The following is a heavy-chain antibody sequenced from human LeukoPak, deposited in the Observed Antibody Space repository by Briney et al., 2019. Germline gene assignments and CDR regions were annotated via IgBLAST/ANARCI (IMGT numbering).Heavy chain of an antibody. D-gene: IGHD3-9*01. V-gene: IGHV3-69-1*02. CDR2: ITCSGADV. J-gene: IGHJ4*02. Sequence: GGSLRLSCAASGFTFRNAWMNWVRQAPGKVLEWVAFITCSGADVYYADSVKGRFTISRDNAKNSLYLQMNSLRADDTAIYYCARDGSPGDILSGFCPMEYWGQGALVTVSS. CDR1: GFTFRNAW. CDR3: ARDGSPGDILSGFCPMEY.